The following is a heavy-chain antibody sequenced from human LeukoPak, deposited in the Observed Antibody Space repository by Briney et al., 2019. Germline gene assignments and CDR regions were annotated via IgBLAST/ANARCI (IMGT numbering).Heavy chain of an antibody. Sequence: SVKVSCKASGYTFASYDINWVRQATGQGLEWMGWMNPNSGNTGYAQKLQGRVTITTDESTSTAYMELSSLRSEDTAVYYCARGGMGYCSSTSCYSQAFDIWGQGTMVTVSS. CDR2: MNPNSGNT. CDR3: ARGGMGYCSSTSCYSQAFDI. V-gene: IGHV1-8*01. J-gene: IGHJ3*02. D-gene: IGHD2-2*01. CDR1: GYTFASYD.